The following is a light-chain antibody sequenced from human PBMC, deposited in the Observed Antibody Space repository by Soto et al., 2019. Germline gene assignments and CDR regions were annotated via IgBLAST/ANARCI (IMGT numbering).Light chain of an antibody. CDR3: QQANSFPYT. V-gene: IGKV1-12*02. Sequence: DLQMTQSPSSVSASVGDSVTITCRASQDISSWLAWYQQKPGKAPNLLIYAASSLQSGVPSRFSGSGSGTDFTLTISSLQPEDFATYYCQQANSFPYTFGQGTKLEIK. J-gene: IGKJ2*01. CDR1: QDISSW. CDR2: AAS.